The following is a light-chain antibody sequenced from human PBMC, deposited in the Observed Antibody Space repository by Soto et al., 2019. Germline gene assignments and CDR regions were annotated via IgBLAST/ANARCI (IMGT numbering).Light chain of an antibody. CDR1: SSNIGSNT. CDR2: SNN. V-gene: IGLV1-44*01. J-gene: IGLJ2*01. Sequence: QSVLTQPPSASGTPGQRVTISCSGSSSNIGSNTVNWYQQLPGTAPKLLIYSNNQRPSGVPDRFSGSKSGTSASLAISGLKSEDEADYYCAAWDGSLNGSVVFGGGTKLTVL. CDR3: AAWDGSLNGSVV.